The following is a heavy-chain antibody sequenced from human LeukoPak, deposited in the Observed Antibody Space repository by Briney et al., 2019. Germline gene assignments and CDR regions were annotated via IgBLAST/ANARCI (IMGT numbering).Heavy chain of an antibody. Sequence: ASVKVSCKASGYTFTGYYMHWVRQAPGQGLEWMGWINPSSGGTNYAQKFQGRVTMTRDTSISTAYMELSRLRSDDTAVYYCARASSSAPTGYYFDYWGQGTLVTVYS. J-gene: IGHJ4*02. CDR2: INPSSGGT. CDR1: GYTFTGYY. D-gene: IGHD6-6*01. CDR3: ARASSSAPTGYYFDY. V-gene: IGHV1-2*02.